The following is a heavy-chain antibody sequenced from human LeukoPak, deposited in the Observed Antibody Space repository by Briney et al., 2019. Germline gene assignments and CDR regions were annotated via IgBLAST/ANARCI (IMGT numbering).Heavy chain of an antibody. CDR1: GFTFSSHG. CDR2: IIPSGHTT. J-gene: IGHJ4*02. V-gene: IGHV3-23*01. Sequence: GGSLRLSCAASGFTFSSHGMNWVRQAPGKGLEWDSGIIPSGHTTYYADSVRGRFTISRDNSRNTLYLQMNSLGAEDTAVYYCAKDDRWLQFCCWGQGTLVTVSS. D-gene: IGHD5-24*01. CDR3: AKDDRWLQFCC.